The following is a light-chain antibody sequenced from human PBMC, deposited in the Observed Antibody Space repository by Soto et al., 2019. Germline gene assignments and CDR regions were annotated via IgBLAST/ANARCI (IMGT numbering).Light chain of an antibody. CDR1: QRMSGF. V-gene: IGKV1-5*01. Sequence: DIHMTQSRATLSGSVLDRGTITCRASQRMSGFLAWYQQKPGKAPQLLISDASSLESGVPSRFSGGGSGTAFTLTISCLQSEDFATYYCQQYYSFPPTFGQGTKVDIK. J-gene: IGKJ1*01. CDR3: QQYYSFPPT. CDR2: DAS.